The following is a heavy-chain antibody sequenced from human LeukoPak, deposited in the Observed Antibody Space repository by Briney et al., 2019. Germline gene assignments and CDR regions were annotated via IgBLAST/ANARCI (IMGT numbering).Heavy chain of an antibody. CDR2: ISAYNGNT. V-gene: IGHV1-18*01. J-gene: IGHJ3*02. CDR3: ARVHALLKLWFGEFQEDAFDI. CDR1: GYTFTSYG. Sequence: GASVKVSCKASGYTFTSYGISWVRQAPGQGLEWMGWISAYNGNTNYAQKLQGRVTMTTDTSTSTAYMELRSLRSDDTAVYYCARVHALLKLWFGEFQEDAFDIWGQGTMVTVSS. D-gene: IGHD3-10*01.